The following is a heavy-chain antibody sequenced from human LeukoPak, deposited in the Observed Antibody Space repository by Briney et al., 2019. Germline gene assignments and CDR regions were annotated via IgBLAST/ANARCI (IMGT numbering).Heavy chain of an antibody. V-gene: IGHV3-30*02. D-gene: IGHD2-15*01. CDR1: GFTFDNYG. CDR2: IRYDETNK. CDR3: AKTHGPYCSGGTCLDYYYYMDV. Sequence: GGSLRLSCAASGFTFDNYGMHWVRQAPGKGLEWVAFIRYDETNKYYADSVKGRFAISRDNSKSTLYLQMNSLRVEDTAIYYCAKTHGPYCSGGTCLDYYYYMDVWGKGTTVAVSS. J-gene: IGHJ6*03.